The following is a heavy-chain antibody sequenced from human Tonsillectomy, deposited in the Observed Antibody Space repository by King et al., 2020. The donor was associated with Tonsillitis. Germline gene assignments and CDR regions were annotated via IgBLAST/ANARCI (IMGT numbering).Heavy chain of an antibody. D-gene: IGHD3-22*01. CDR3: VKDLAFDSSVFYLYYFDS. Sequence: VQLVESGGGLVQPGASLRLSCAASGFTFSSYAMSWVRQAPGKGLEWVSGISGSGGSTYYADSVKGRFSISRDNSKNTLYLQMNSLRAEDTALYYCVKDLAFDSSVFYLYYFDSWGQGTLVTVSS. V-gene: IGHV3-23*04. CDR2: ISGSGGST. CDR1: GFTFSSYA. J-gene: IGHJ4*02.